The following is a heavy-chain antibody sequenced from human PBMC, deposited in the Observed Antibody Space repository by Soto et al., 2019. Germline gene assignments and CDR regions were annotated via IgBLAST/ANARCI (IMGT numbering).Heavy chain of an antibody. CDR2: INAGNGNT. J-gene: IGHJ4*02. V-gene: IGHV1-3*01. CDR1: GYTFTSYA. CDR3: ARGPGGSDGPWDY. Sequence: QVQLVQSGAEVKKPGASVKVSCKASGYTFTSYAMHWVRQAPGQRLEWMGWINAGNGNTKYSQKFQGRVTITRDTSASTAYMELSSLRSEDTAVYYCARGPGGSDGPWDYWGKGTLVTVSS. D-gene: IGHD5-12*01.